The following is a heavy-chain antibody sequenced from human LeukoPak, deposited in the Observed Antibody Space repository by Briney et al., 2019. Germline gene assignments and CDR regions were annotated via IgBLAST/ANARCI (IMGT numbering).Heavy chain of an antibody. J-gene: IGHJ4*02. CDR3: ARGFIAAAF. CDR2: IYYSGST. V-gene: IGHV4-59*01. Sequence: PSETLSLTCTVSGGSINSYYWTWIRQPPGKGLEWLGYIYYSGSTNYNPSLKSRVTISLDTSKNQFSLRLTSVTAADTAVYYCARGFIAAAFWGQGTLVTVSS. D-gene: IGHD6-13*01. CDR1: GGSINSYY.